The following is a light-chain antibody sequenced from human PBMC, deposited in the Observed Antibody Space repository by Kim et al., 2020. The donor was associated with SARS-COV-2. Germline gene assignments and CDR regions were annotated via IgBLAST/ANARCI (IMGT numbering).Light chain of an antibody. CDR1: KLGDKY. V-gene: IGLV3-1*01. CDR2: QDR. J-gene: IGLJ1*01. CDR3: QTWDSSTAYV. Sequence: VSPGQTASIACSGDKLGDKYACWYQQKPGQAPVLVIYQDRKRPSGIPERVSGSNAGNTATLTISGTQAMDEADYYCQTWDSSTAYVFGTGTKVTVL.